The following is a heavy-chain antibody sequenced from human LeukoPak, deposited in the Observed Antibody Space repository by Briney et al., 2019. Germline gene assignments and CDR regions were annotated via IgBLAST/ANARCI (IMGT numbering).Heavy chain of an antibody. CDR2: IYYSGST. CDR1: GGSISSSRYY. J-gene: IGHJ4*02. V-gene: IGHV4-39*01. Sequence: PSETLSLTCSVSGGSISSSRYYWGWIRQPPGKGLEGIGSIYYSGSTSYNPSLSSRVTISVDTSKNQVSLQLSSVTAADTAVYYCASSYDNSGSGRIGYFDYWGQGTLVTVSS. CDR3: ASSYDNSGSGRIGYFDY. D-gene: IGHD3-22*01.